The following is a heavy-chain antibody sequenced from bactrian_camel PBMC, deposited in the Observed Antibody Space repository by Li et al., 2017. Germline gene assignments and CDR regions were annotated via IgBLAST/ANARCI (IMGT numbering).Heavy chain of an antibody. D-gene: IGHD6*01. J-gene: IGHJ4*01. CDR3: ATGTWSSDY. V-gene: IGHV3S1*01. Sequence: VESGGGLVQAGGSLRLSCTAPENSTSGYCMGWFRKFGRRDREGVAAIDADGSVSYADVVKGRFTISRDNAKNTLYLQMIDLKSEDTALYYCATGTWSSDYWGQGTQVTVS. CDR1: ENSTSGYC. CDR2: IDADGSVS.